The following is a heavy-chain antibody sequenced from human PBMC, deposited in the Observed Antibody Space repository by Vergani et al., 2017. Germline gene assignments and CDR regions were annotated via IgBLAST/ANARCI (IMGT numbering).Heavy chain of an antibody. CDR2: ISSGGGDI. V-gene: IGHV3-23*01. CDR1: GFTFDTYT. J-gene: IGHJ1*01. Sequence: EVQLLESGGGLVQPGGSRRLSCAGAGFTFDTYTMAYVRQAPGKGLEWVATISSGGGDIFYADSVKGRFTISRDNSKNTLFLQMNSLKDEDTAVYYCTTAWGLYYLHGEYFQYWGRHPGLRLI. D-gene: IGHD3-10*01. CDR3: TTAWGLYYLHGEYFQY.